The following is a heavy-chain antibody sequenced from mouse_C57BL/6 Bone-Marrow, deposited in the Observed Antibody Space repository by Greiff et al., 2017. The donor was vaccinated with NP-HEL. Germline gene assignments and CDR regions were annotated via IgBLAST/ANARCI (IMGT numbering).Heavy chain of an antibody. CDR1: GYTFTSYG. CDR2: IYPRSGNT. Sequence: QVQLQQSGAELARPGASVKLSCKASGYTFTSYGISWVKQRPGQGLEWIGEIYPRSGNTYYNEKFKGKATLTADKSSSTAYMELRSLTSEDSAVYFCARSYDGYLFAYWGQGTLVTVSA. J-gene: IGHJ3*01. CDR3: ARSYDGYLFAY. D-gene: IGHD2-3*01. V-gene: IGHV1-81*01.